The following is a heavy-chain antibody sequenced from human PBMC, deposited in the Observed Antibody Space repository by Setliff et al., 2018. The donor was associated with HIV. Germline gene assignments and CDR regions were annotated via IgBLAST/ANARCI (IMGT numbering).Heavy chain of an antibody. J-gene: IGHJ5*02. CDR2: INPDNGAT. CDR1: EYTFTDYY. D-gene: IGHD3-10*02. V-gene: IGHV1-2*06. CDR3: ALHYVSLREWFDP. Sequence: ASVKVSCKTSEYTFTDYYIHWVRQAPGQGLEWMGRINPDNGATNTAQKFQGRVTMTRDTSIRIAYMELSGLRSDDTALYYCALHYVSLREWFDPWGPGTQGSPSPQ.